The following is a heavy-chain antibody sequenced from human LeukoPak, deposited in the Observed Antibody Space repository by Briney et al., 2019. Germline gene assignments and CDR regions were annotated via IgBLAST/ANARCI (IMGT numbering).Heavy chain of an antibody. CDR3: AKLAKYFYGSETYYFFEH. J-gene: IGHJ4*02. D-gene: IGHD3-10*01. Sequence: GGSLRLSCAASGFTFSSYWMHWVRQAPGKGLVWVSRINSDGSSTSYADSVKGRFTISRDNAKNSLYLQMNSLRVEDTAVYYCAKLAKYFYGSETYYFFEHWGQGTPVTASS. V-gene: IGHV3-74*01. CDR2: INSDGSST. CDR1: GFTFSSYW.